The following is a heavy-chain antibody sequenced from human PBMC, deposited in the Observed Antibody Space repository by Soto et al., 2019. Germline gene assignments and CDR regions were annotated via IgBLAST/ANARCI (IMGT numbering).Heavy chain of an antibody. CDR2: VGGSGGT. D-gene: IGHD2-15*01. Sequence: ELQLLESGGGLVQPGGSLRLSCVASGFTFSSHVMNWVRQAPGRGLEWVSSVGGSGGTYYADSARGRFTISRDNSKNTVNLQMNSLKAEDTAGYYCTKGWLDGWGQGTTVSVSS. CDR1: GFTFSSHV. J-gene: IGHJ6*02. V-gene: IGHV3-23*01. CDR3: TKGWLDG.